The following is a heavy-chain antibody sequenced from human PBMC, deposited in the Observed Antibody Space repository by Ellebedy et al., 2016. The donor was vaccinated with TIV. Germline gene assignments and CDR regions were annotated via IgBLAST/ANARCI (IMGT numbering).Heavy chain of an antibody. CDR2: IYSTGRT. CDR1: GASISSADLH. D-gene: IGHD3-22*01. Sequence: SETLSLXXTVSGASISSADLHWNWFRQFPGKALEWIGWIYSTGRTNYNPSLKSRVTISVEKSKNQFSLLLTSVTAADTAIYYCARIPRSVYKFSFDNWGQGTLVTVSS. CDR3: ARIPRSVYKFSFDN. V-gene: IGHV4-61*05. J-gene: IGHJ4*02.